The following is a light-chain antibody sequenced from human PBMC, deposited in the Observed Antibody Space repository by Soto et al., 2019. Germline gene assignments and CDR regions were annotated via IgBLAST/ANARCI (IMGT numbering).Light chain of an antibody. J-gene: IGKJ5*01. CDR2: GAS. Sequence: EIVLTQSPGTLSLSPGERATLSCRASQSVSSSYLAWYQQKPGQAPSLLIHGASSRATGIPDRFSGSGSGTDFTLTISRLEPEDFAVYYCQQYGSSPIPFGQGPRLAIK. CDR1: QSVSSSY. CDR3: QQYGSSPIP. V-gene: IGKV3-20*01.